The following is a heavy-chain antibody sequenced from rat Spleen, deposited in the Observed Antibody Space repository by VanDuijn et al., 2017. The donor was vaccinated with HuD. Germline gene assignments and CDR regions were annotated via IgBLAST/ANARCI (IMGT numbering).Heavy chain of an antibody. CDR1: GFIFSNYD. V-gene: IGHV5S13*01. D-gene: IGHD5-1*01. J-gene: IGHJ2*01. Sequence: EVQLVESGGGLVQPGRSMKLSCAASGFIFSNYDMAWVRQAPKKGLEWVAYISFDGANTYSRDSVKGRFTISRDNAKNTQYLQMDSLRSEDTATYYCAKTANWDGSFDYWGQGVMVTVSS. CDR3: AKTANWDGSFDY. CDR2: ISFDGANT.